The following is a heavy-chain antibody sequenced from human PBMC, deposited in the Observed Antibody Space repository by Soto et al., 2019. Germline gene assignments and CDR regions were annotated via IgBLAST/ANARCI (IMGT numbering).Heavy chain of an antibody. CDR2: ISTYNGNT. J-gene: IGHJ5*02. V-gene: IGHV1-18*01. CDR3: ARGFRVAATRWWFDP. D-gene: IGHD2-15*01. Sequence: QVQLVQSGAEVKKPGASVNVSCKASGYTFTSYDISWVRQAPGQGLEWMGWISTYNGNTNYAQKLQGRVTMTTDTSTSTAYMELRSLRSDDTAVYYCARGFRVAATRWWFDPWGQGTLVTVSS. CDR1: GYTFTSYD.